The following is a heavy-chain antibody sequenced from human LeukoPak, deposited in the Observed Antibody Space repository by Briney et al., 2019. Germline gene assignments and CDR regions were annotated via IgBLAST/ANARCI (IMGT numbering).Heavy chain of an antibody. CDR3: ARGGIVATYFDY. CDR2: ISYSGST. D-gene: IGHD5-12*01. J-gene: IGHJ4*02. Sequence: SETLSLTCTVSGGSLSSYYWSWIRQPPGKGLEWIGYISYSGSTNYNPSLKSRVTISVDTSKNQFSLKLSSVTDADTAVYYCARGGIVATYFDYWGQGTLVTVSS. CDR1: GGSLSSYY. V-gene: IGHV4-59*01.